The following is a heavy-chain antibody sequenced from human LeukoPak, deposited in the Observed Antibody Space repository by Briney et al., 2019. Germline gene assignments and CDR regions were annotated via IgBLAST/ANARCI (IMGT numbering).Heavy chain of an antibody. CDR1: GYSFTSYW. J-gene: IGHJ3*02. V-gene: IGHV5-51*01. CDR2: IYPGDSDT. Sequence: GESLQISCKGSGYSFTSYWIGWVRQLPGKGLEWMGIIYPGDSDTRYSPSFQGQVTISADKSISTAYLQWSSLKASDTAMYYCASSKVVVAADAFDIWGQGTMVTVSS. CDR3: ASSKVVVAADAFDI. D-gene: IGHD2-15*01.